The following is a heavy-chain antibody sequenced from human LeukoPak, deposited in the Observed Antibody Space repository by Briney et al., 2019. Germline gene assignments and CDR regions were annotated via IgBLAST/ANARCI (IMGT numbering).Heavy chain of an antibody. D-gene: IGHD3-10*01. CDR3: ARVGWDCGSGSYYFGY. V-gene: IGHV4-30-4*01. CDR2: IYYSGST. J-gene: IGHJ4*02. CDR1: GGSISSGDYY. Sequence: PSQTLSLTCTVSGGSISSGDYYWSWIRQPPGKGLEWIGYIYYSGSTYYNPSLKSRVTISVDTSKNQFSLKLSSVTAADTAVYYCARVGWDCGSGSYYFGYWGQGTLVTVSS.